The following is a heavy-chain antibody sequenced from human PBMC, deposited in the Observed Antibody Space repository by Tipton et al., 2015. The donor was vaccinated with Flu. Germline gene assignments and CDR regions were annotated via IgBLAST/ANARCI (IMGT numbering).Heavy chain of an antibody. J-gene: IGHJ6*02. CDR3: ARDRGHYEFWSGYYPPGGYFYYGRDG. D-gene: IGHD3-3*01. V-gene: IGHV3-11*01. CDR2: ISSSGSTI. Sequence: SLRLSCAASGFTFSDYYMSWIRQAPGKGLEWVSYISSSGSTIYYADSVKGRFTISRDNAKNSLYLQMNSLRAEDTAVYYCARDRGHYEFWSGYYPPGGYFYYGRDGWGQGTPVPVSS. CDR1: GFTFSDYY.